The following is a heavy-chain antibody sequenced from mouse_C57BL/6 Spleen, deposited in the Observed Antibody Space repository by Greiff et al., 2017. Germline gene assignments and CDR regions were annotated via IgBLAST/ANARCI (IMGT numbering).Heavy chain of an antibody. D-gene: IGHD1-1*01. J-gene: IGHJ2*01. CDR2: ISAGGSYT. Sequence: EVKVVESGGGLVKPGGSLKLSCAASGFTFSSYAMSWVRQTPEKRLEWVATISAGGSYTYYPDNVKGRFTISRDNAKNNLYLQMSHLKSEDTAMYYCAREQPYYGSSLGYWGQGTTLTVSS. CDR1: GFTFSSYA. V-gene: IGHV5-4*01. CDR3: AREQPYYGSSLGY.